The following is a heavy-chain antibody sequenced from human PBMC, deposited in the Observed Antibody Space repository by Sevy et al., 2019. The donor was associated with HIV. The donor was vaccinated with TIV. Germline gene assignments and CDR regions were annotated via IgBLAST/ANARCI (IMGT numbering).Heavy chain of an antibody. D-gene: IGHD4-17*01. CDR1: GFTFSSYA. CDR2: ISGSGGST. Sequence: GGSLRPSCAASGFTFSSYAMSWVRQAPGKGLEWVSAISGSGGSTYYADSVKGRFTISRDNSKNTLYLQMNSMRAEDTAVYYCAINDYGDYSPFDYWGQGTLVTVSS. J-gene: IGHJ4*02. V-gene: IGHV3-23*01. CDR3: AINDYGDYSPFDY.